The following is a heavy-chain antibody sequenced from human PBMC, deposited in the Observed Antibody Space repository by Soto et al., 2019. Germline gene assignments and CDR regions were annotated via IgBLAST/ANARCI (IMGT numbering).Heavy chain of an antibody. J-gene: IGHJ5*02. CDR3: SRDWRVAKGFDP. CDR2: IGADYGDT. V-gene: IGHV1-18*01. Sequence: QVQLVQSGPEVKKPGSSVKISCQASGYTFNMFAFTWMQQSPGPGLEWMGWIGADYGDTNYVQNFHGRVTMTTETSTTTSYIELRNLTSADTAVYFGSRDWRVAKGFDPWGQGTLGTASS. D-gene: IGHD3-3*01. CDR1: GYTFNMFA.